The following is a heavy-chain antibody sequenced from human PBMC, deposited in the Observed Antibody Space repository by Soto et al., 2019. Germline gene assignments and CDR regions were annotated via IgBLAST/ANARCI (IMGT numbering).Heavy chain of an antibody. CDR3: ARPPHVFEPFDV. CDR1: GFNFSDYD. Sequence: QVQLVESGGGVVKPGGSLRLSCVGSGFNFSDYDMSWVRQAPGKGLEWLSYISVGGDYKNYAGSVQGRFTVSRDNGRKSLYLEMSSLGVEDTAVYYCARPPHVFEPFDVWGQGSLVTVSS. V-gene: IGHV3-11*05. D-gene: IGHD3-16*01. CDR2: ISVGGDYK. J-gene: IGHJ3*01.